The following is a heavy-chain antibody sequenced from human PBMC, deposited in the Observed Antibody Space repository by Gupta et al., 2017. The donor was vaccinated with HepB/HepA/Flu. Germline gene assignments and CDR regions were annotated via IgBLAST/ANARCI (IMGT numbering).Heavy chain of an antibody. CDR1: GFTFRRFE. V-gene: IGHV3-48*03. CDR2: ISSSESTK. D-gene: IGHD2-21*01. J-gene: IGHJ4*02. Sequence: EVQLAESGGGLVQPGGSLRLSCVASGFTFRRFELNWVRQAPGKGLEWVSYISSSESTKDYADSVKGRFTISRDNAKNSLYLQMNSLRLEDTAIYYCARAPPYCDGDCYMDFWGQGTLVTVSS. CDR3: ARAPPYCDGDCYMDF.